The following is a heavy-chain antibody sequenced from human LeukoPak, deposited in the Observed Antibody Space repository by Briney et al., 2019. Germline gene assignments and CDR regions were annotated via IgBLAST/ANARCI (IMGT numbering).Heavy chain of an antibody. CDR2: IYTSGST. CDR3: ATSRRSNYYYMDV. V-gene: IGHV4-4*07. J-gene: IGHJ6*03. CDR1: GGSISSYY. D-gene: IGHD2-2*01. Sequence: PSETLSLTCTVSGGSISSYYWSWIRQPAGKGLEWIGRIYTSGSTNYNPSLKSRVTMSVDTPKNQFSLKLSSVTAADTAVYYCATSRRSNYYYMDVWGKGTTVTVSS.